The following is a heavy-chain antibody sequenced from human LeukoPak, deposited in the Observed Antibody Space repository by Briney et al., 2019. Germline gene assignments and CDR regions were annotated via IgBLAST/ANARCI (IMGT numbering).Heavy chain of an antibody. CDR1: GGSISSGGYS. CDR2: SYHSGST. D-gene: IGHD4-23*01. J-gene: IGHJ4*02. Sequence: SQTLSLTCAVSGGSISSGGYSWSRLRQPPGKGLEWLGYSYHSGSTYYNPSLKSRVTISVDRSKNQFSLKLSSVTAADTAVYYCARGGYGGNSEGFDYWGQGTLVTVSS. V-gene: IGHV4-30-2*01. CDR3: ARGGYGGNSEGFDY.